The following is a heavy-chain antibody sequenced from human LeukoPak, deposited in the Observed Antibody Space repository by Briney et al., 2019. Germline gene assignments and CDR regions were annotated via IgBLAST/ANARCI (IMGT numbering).Heavy chain of an antibody. V-gene: IGHV3-23*01. CDR1: GFTFSDYY. CDR2: IGGTGGFIT. Sequence: GGSLRLSCAAPGFTFSDYYMSWVRQAPGKGLEWVSGIGGTGGFITYYAESVKGRSTVSRDNSKNKLYLQMNSLRADDTAIYYCARDLGWLHYEDWGQGTLVTVSS. CDR3: ARDLGWLHYED. J-gene: IGHJ4*02. D-gene: IGHD5-12*01.